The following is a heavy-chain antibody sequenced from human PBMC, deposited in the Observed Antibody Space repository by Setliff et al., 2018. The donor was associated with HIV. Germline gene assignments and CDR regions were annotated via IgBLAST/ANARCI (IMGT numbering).Heavy chain of an antibody. Sequence: PSETLSLTCTVSGDSASNSRYYWAWIRPPPGKGLEYIGSIHYDEKTYYNPSIKSRVTISIDTSKNQFSLSLTSVTDADTAVYYCTVYNTGSSKDHYWGQGTPVTVSS. CDR1: GDSASNSRYY. J-gene: IGHJ4*02. CDR3: TVYNTGSSKDHY. D-gene: IGHD2-8*02. CDR2: IHYDEKT. V-gene: IGHV4-39*01.